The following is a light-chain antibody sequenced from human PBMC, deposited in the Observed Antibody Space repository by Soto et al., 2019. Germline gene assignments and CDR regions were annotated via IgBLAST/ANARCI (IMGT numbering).Light chain of an antibody. CDR1: SSDVGAYNF. V-gene: IGLV2-11*01. CDR2: GVN. J-gene: IGLJ1*01. CDR3: CSYAGNYKYV. Sequence: QSVLAQPRSVSGSPGQSVTISCTGTSSDVGAYNFASWYQQHPGTAPKLMIHGVNKRPSGVPDRFSGSKSGNTASLTISGLQADDEADYYCCSYAGNYKYVFGTGTKVTVL.